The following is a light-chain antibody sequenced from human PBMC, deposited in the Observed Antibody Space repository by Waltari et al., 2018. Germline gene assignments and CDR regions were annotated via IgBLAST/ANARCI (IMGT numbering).Light chain of an antibody. CDR2: AAS. CDR1: QAISGY. J-gene: IGKJ4*01. Sequence: DIEMTQSPSSLSASVGDRVTITCRASQAISGYLNWYQQKPGRAPKPLSYAASSLQSGVPSRFSGSGYGTDFTLTISSLQPEDFAIYSCQQSSSSPHTFGGGTKVEMK. CDR3: QQSSSSPHT. V-gene: IGKV1-39*01.